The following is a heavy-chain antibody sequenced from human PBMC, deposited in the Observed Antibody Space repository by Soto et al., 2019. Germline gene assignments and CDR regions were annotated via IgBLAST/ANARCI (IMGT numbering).Heavy chain of an antibody. J-gene: IGHJ5*02. CDR3: ARVGPLVLPDSLGFDP. CDR1: GYTFTSYD. CDR2: MNPNSGNT. V-gene: IGHV1-8*01. Sequence: VASVKVSFKASGYTFTSYDINWVRQATGQGLEWMGWMNPNSGNTGYAQKFQGRVTMTRNTSISTAYMELSSLRSEDTAVYYCARVGPLVLPDSLGFDPWGQGTLVTVSS. D-gene: IGHD2-2*01.